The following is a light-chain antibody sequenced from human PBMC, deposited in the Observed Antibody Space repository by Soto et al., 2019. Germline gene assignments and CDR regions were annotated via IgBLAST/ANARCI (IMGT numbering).Light chain of an antibody. V-gene: IGLV2-14*01. CDR1: SSDVGGYIY. Sequence: QSVLTQPASVSGSPGQSITISCTGTSSDVGGYIYVSWYQQHPGKAPKLMIYGVSNRPSGVSDRFSGSKSGNTASLTISGLRTEDEADYHCSSYTSSSTLVVFGGGTKLTVL. J-gene: IGLJ2*01. CDR2: GVS. CDR3: SSYTSSSTLVV.